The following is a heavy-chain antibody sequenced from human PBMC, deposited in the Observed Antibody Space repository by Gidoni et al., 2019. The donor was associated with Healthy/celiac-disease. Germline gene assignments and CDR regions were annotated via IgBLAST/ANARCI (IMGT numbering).Heavy chain of an antibody. Sequence: EVQLVESGGGLVKPGGSLRLSCAASGFTFSSYSMNWVRQAPGKGLEWVSSISSSSSYIYYADSVKGRFTISRDNAKNSLYLQMNSLRAEDTAVYYCARADYDFWSGYYGVYYYGMDVWGQGTTVTVSS. D-gene: IGHD3-3*01. CDR1: GFTFSSYS. CDR2: ISSSSSYI. J-gene: IGHJ6*02. V-gene: IGHV3-21*01. CDR3: ARADYDFWSGYYGVYYYGMDV.